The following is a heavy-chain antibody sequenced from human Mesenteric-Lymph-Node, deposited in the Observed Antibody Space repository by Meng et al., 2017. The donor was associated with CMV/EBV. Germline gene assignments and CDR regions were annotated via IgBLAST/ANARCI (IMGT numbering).Heavy chain of an antibody. J-gene: IGHJ5*02. CDR1: GFTLSRYW. Sequence: GESLKISCVVSGFTLSRYWMRWVRQAPGKGLEWVAFIRYDGSNKYYADSVKGRFTISRDNSKNTLYLQMNSLRAEDTAVYYCAKSLIVGATNWFDPWGQGTLVTVSS. CDR2: IRYDGSNK. D-gene: IGHD1-26*01. CDR3: AKSLIVGATNWFDP. V-gene: IGHV3-30*02.